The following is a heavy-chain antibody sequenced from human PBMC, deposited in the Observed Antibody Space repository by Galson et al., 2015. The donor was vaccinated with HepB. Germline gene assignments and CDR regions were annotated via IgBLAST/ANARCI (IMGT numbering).Heavy chain of an antibody. CDR3: ARDLQEVNSGSHYVGAFDI. J-gene: IGHJ3*02. Sequence: SLRLSCAASGFTFSSYWMHWVRQAPGKGLVWVSRINSDGSSTSYADSVKGRFTISRDNAKNTLYLQMNSLRAEDTAVYYCARDLQEVNSGSHYVGAFDIWGQGTMVTVSS. CDR1: GFTFSSYW. CDR2: INSDGSST. D-gene: IGHD1-26*01. V-gene: IGHV3-74*01.